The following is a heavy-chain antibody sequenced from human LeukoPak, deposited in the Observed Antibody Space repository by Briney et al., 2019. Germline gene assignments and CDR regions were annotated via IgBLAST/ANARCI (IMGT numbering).Heavy chain of an antibody. D-gene: IGHD6-19*01. J-gene: IGHJ4*02. CDR2: IHTSGSS. Sequence: SETLSLTCTVSGGSISNYHWSWIRQPAGKGLEWIGQIHTSGSSNYSPPLKSRVSMSIDTTEDQVSLTIRSVTAADTAFYYCARRDISSGWSFDYWGQGTLVTVSS. CDR1: GGSISNYH. V-gene: IGHV4-4*07. CDR3: ARRDISSGWSFDY.